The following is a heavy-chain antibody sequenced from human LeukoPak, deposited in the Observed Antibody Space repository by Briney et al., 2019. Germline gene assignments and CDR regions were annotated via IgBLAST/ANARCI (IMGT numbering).Heavy chain of an antibody. Sequence: ASVKVSCKASGYTFTSYGIGWVRQAPGQGLEWMGWISAYNGNTNYAQKLQGRVTMTTDTSTSTAYMELRSLRSDDTAVYYCARDEYYYDSSGYWGNTPADHWGQGTLVTVSS. V-gene: IGHV1-18*01. D-gene: IGHD3-22*01. CDR3: ARDEYYYDSSGYWGNTPADH. CDR2: ISAYNGNT. J-gene: IGHJ4*02. CDR1: GYTFTSYG.